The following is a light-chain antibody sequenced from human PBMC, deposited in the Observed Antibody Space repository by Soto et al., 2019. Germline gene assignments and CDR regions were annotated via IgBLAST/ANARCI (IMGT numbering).Light chain of an antibody. Sequence: DIQMTQSPSTLSASVGDRVTITFRASQSISSWLAWDQQKPGKAPKLLIYKASSLESGVPARFSGSGSGTDFTLTISSLQPDDFASYYCQQYYSYWTFGQGTKVDIK. CDR3: QQYYSYWT. CDR1: QSISSW. V-gene: IGKV1-5*03. J-gene: IGKJ1*01. CDR2: KAS.